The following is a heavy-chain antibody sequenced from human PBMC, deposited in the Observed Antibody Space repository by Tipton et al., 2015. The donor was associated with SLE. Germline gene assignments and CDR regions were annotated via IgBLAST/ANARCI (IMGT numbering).Heavy chain of an antibody. CDR2: IYPSGGRT. Sequence: QSGAEVKKPGASVKVSCKASGDTFTNYYIHWVRQARGQGLEWMGIIYPSGGRTSYAQKFQDRITMTSDTSTRTAYMELSGLTSEDTAVYYCARRRGGYAGFDLWGRGTLVTVSS. J-gene: IGHJ2*01. CDR1: GDTFTNYY. D-gene: IGHD5-12*01. V-gene: IGHV1-46*01. CDR3: ARRRGGYAGFDL.